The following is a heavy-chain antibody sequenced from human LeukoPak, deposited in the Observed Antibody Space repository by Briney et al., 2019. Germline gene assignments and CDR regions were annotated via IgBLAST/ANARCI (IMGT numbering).Heavy chain of an antibody. V-gene: IGHV4-4*07. CDR2: IYISGST. CDR1: GGSISSYY. CDR3: ARVTAAAGYYFDY. Sequence: KSSETLSLTCTVSGGSISSYYWSWLRQPAGKGLEWIGRIYISGSTNYNPSLKSRVTMSVDTSKNQFSLKLSSVTAADTAVYHCARVTAAAGYYFDYWGQGTLVTVSS. J-gene: IGHJ4*02. D-gene: IGHD6-13*01.